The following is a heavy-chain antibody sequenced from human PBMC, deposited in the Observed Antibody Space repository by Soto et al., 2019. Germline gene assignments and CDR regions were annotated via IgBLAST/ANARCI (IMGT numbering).Heavy chain of an antibody. CDR1: GLTFSNYW. CDR3: ARGDV. Sequence: EVQLVESGGGSVQPGGSLRLTCTASGLTFSNYWMSWVRQAPGKGLEWVANIKEDGSEKDYVDSVKGRFTISRDNAKNSLYLQMNSLRVEDTAVYYCARGDVWGKGTTVTVPS. J-gene: IGHJ6*04. V-gene: IGHV3-7*01. CDR2: IKEDGSEK.